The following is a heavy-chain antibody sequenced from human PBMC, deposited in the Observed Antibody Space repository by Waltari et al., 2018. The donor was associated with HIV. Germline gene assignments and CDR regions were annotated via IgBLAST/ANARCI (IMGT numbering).Heavy chain of an antibody. J-gene: IGHJ3*02. V-gene: IGHV5-51*03. D-gene: IGHD6-6*01. CDR2: IYPGDSDT. Sequence: EVQLVQSGAEVHKPGESLKIYCTGSGYSFTSYWIGWVRQMPGKGLEWMGSIYPGDSDTRYSPSFQGQVTISADKSISTAYLQWSSLKASDTAMYYCARARSIAAPTPDAFDIWGQGTMVTVSS. CDR1: GYSFTSYW. CDR3: ARARSIAAPTPDAFDI.